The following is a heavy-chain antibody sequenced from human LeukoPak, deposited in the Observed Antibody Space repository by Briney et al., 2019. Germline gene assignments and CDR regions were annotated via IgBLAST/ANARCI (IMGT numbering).Heavy chain of an antibody. CDR3: ARHKNKIYYFDY. V-gene: IGHV4-4*09. Sequence: SETLSLTCTVSGGSISSYYWSWIRQPPGKGLEWIGYIYTSGSTNYNPSLKSRVTISVDTSKNQFSLKLSSVTAAVTAVYYCARHKNKIYYFDYWGQGTLVTVSS. CDR2: IYTSGST. D-gene: IGHD2-15*01. CDR1: GGSISSYY. J-gene: IGHJ4*02.